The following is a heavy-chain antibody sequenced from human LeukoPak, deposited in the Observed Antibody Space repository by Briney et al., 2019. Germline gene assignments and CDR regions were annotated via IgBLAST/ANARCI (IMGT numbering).Heavy chain of an antibody. CDR2: INPSGST. Sequence: SETLSLTCAVYGGSFSGYYWSWIRQPPGKGLEWIGEINPSGSTNYNPSLKSRVTISVDTSKNQFSLKLSSVTAADTAVYYCARIVGLKWSTPKRYYFDYWGQGTLVTVSS. D-gene: IGHD2-21*01. J-gene: IGHJ4*02. CDR1: GGSFSGYY. V-gene: IGHV4-34*01. CDR3: ARIVGLKWSTPKRYYFDY.